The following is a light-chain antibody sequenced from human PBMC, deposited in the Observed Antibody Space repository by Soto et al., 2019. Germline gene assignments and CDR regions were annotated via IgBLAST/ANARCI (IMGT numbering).Light chain of an antibody. J-gene: IGLJ1*01. Sequence: QSALALPASVSGSPGQSITISCTGTSSDVGSYNLVSWYQQHPGKAPKLMIYEGSKRPSGVSNRFSGSKSGNTASLTISGLQAEDEADYYCCSYAGSSSFVLGTGNKVTVL. CDR3: CSYAGSSSFV. CDR2: EGS. CDR1: SSDVGSYNL. V-gene: IGLV2-23*01.